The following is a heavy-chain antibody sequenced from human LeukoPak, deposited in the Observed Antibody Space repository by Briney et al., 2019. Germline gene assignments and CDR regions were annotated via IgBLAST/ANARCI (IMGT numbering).Heavy chain of an antibody. J-gene: IGHJ4*02. D-gene: IGHD5-18*01. CDR2: ISGSGGST. CDR1: GFTFSSYA. CDR3: AKEFCGYSYGAYFDC. V-gene: IGHV3-23*01. Sequence: PGGSLRLSCAASGFTFSSYAMSWVRQAPGKGLGWVSAISGSGGSTYYADSVKGRFTISRDNSKNTLYLQMYSLSAEDTAVYYCAKEFCGYSYGAYFDCWGQGTLVTVSS.